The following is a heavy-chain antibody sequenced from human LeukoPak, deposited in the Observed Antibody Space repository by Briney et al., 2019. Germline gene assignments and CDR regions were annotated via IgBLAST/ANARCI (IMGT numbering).Heavy chain of an antibody. CDR3: ATGGEYYDGRGYGHDH. CDR2: IYSGGDT. CDR1: GFTFSSYG. D-gene: IGHD3-22*01. J-gene: IGHJ4*02. Sequence: PGRSLRLSCAASGFTFSSYGMHWVRQAPGKGLEQVSVIYSGGDTYYADSVKGRFTISRDNSKNTLYLQMNSLRAEDTAVYYCATGGEYYDGRGYGHDHWGQGTLVTVSS. V-gene: IGHV3-NL1*01.